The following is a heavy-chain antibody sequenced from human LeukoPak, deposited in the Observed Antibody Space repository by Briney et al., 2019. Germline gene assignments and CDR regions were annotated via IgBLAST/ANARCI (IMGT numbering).Heavy chain of an antibody. CDR2: INPNSGGT. CDR3: AREDGDYVYYYYGMDV. V-gene: IGHV1-2*02. CDR1: GYTLTELS. Sequence: ASVKVSCKVSGYTLTELSMHWVRQAPGKGLEWMGWINPNSGGTNYARKFQGRVTMTRDTSISTAYMELSRLRSDDTAVYYCAREDGDYVYYYYGMDVWGQGTTVTVSS. J-gene: IGHJ6*02. D-gene: IGHD4-17*01.